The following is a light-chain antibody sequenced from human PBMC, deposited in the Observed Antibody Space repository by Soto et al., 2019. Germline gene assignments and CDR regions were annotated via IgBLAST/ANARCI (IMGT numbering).Light chain of an antibody. CDR3: CSYAGSFTFDV. Sequence: QSALTQPASVSGSPGQSITISCTGTSSDVGNYNLVSWYQQFPGKAPKLIIYEGSRRPSAVSNRFSGSKSGNTASLTISGLQTEDEADYYCCSYAGSFTFDVFGGGTKLTVL. J-gene: IGLJ2*01. V-gene: IGLV2-23*03. CDR2: EGS. CDR1: SSDVGNYNL.